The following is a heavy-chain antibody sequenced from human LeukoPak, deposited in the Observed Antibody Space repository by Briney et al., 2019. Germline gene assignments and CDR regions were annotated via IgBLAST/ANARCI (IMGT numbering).Heavy chain of an antibody. CDR2: MYPGDSDT. J-gene: IGHJ3*02. CDR3: ARDYYDSSGYSRDAFDI. CDR1: GYSFTSYW. Sequence: GESLEISCKASGYSFTSYWIGWVRQMPGKGLEWMGIMYPGDSDTRYSPSFQGQVTISADKSISTAYLQWSSLKASDTAMYYCARDYYDSSGYSRDAFDIWGQGTMVTVSS. D-gene: IGHD3-22*01. V-gene: IGHV5-51*01.